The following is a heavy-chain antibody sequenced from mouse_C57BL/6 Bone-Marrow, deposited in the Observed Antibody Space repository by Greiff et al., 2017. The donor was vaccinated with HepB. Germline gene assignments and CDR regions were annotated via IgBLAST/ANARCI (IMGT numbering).Heavy chain of an antibody. D-gene: IGHD2-3*01. J-gene: IGHJ2*01. CDR1: GFTFSDFY. V-gene: IGHV7-1*01. CDR2: RRNKANDYTT. Sequence: EVMLVESGGGLVQSGRSLRLSCATSGFTFSDFYMEWVRQAPGKGLEWIAARRNKANDYTTEYSASVKGRFIVSRDTSQSILYLQMNALRAEDTAIYYCARDAEDGYSFDYWGQGTTLTVSS. CDR3: ARDAEDGYSFDY.